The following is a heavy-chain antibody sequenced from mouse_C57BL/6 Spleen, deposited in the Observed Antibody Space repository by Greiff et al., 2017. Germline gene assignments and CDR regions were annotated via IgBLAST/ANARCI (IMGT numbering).Heavy chain of an antibody. CDR2: IFPGSGST. J-gene: IGHJ1*03. CDR1: GYTFTDYY. CDR3: VNYYGSSYWYFDV. D-gene: IGHD1-1*01. V-gene: IGHV1-75*01. Sequence: QVQLKESGPELVKPGASVKISCKASGYTFTDYYINWVKQRPGQGLEWIGWIFPGSGSTYYNEKFKGKATLTVDKSSSTAYMLLSSLTSEDSAVYFCVNYYGSSYWYFDVWGTGTTVTVSS.